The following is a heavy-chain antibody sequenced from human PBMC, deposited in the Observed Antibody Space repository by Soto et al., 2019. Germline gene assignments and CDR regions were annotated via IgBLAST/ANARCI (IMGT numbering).Heavy chain of an antibody. CDR2: ISWNSGSI. CDR3: AKDMYFNQPRVATTNFDY. CDR1: GFTFDDYA. Sequence: EVQLVESGGGLVQPGRSLRLSCAASGFTFDDYAMHWVRQAPGKGLEWVSGISWNSGSIGYADSVKGRFTISRDNAKNSLYLQMNSLRAEDTALYYCAKDMYFNQPRVATTNFDYWGQGTLVTVSS. D-gene: IGHD5-12*01. J-gene: IGHJ4*02. V-gene: IGHV3-9*01.